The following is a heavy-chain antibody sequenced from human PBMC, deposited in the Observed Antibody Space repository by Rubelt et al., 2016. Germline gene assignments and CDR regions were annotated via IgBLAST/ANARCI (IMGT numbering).Heavy chain of an antibody. CDR3: QVAVANTLY. CDR2: IDTNGGTT. Sequence: EVQLVESGGGLVQPGGSLRLSCSASGFTFSSYAMHWVRQAPGKGLEYVSGIDTNGGTTYYADSVKGRFTISRDNSKNTLYVQMSSLRAADTAVYYCQVAVANTLYWGQGTLVTVSS. CDR1: GFTFSSYA. J-gene: IGHJ4*02. D-gene: IGHD6-19*01. V-gene: IGHV3-64*05.